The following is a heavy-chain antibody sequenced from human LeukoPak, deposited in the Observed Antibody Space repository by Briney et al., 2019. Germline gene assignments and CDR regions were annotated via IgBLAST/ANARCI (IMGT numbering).Heavy chain of an antibody. CDR3: ARGVVVVPAATLTTHGATIPRLNWFDP. CDR1: GGSFSGYY. J-gene: IGHJ5*02. V-gene: IGHV4-34*01. Sequence: KPSETLSLTCAVYGGSFSGYYWSWIRQPPGKGLEWIGEINHSGSTNYNPSLKSRVTISVDTSKNQFSLKLSSVTAADTAVYYCARGVVVVPAATLTTHGATIPRLNWFDPWGQGTLVTVSS. CDR2: INHSGST. D-gene: IGHD2-2*01.